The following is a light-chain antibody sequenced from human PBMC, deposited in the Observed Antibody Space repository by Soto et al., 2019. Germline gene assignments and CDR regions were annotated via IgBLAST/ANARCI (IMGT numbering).Light chain of an antibody. J-gene: IGLJ1*01. CDR2: ENN. CDR3: QSYGSSLSGYV. V-gene: IGLV1-40*01. CDR1: SSNIGAGYE. Sequence: QSVLTQPPSVSGAPGQRVTISCTGSSSNIGAGYEAHWYQQVPGTAPKLLIYENNNRPSGVPDRFSGSKSGTSASLAITGLQAEDEAEYYCQSYGSSLSGYVFGTGTKVTVL.